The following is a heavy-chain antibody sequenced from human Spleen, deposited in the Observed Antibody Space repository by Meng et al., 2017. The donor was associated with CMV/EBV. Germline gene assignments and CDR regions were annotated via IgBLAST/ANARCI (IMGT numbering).Heavy chain of an antibody. J-gene: IGHJ4*02. CDR2: IIPHSGVT. Sequence: ASVKVSCKASGYTFTGYYLHWVRQVPGQGLEWMGWIIPHSGVTTYAQKFQGRVTMSRDVSITTAYMELNRMTSDDTAVYYCARGEGLEIFNYWGQGIKVTVSS. CDR3: ARGEGLEIFNY. V-gene: IGHV1-2*02. CDR1: GYTFTGYY. D-gene: IGHD1-1*01.